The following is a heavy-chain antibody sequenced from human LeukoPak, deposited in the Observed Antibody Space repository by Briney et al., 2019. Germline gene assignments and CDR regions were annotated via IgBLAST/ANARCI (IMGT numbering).Heavy chain of an antibody. CDR3: TTSIVGATTPFSY. V-gene: IGHV3-15*01. D-gene: IGHD1-26*01. CDR1: RFTFTKAW. Sequence: RRSLRPSCAASRFTFTKAWMGWVRQAPGKGLEWVGRIKSKIDGATTDYAATVKARFHISRDESKNTLSLQMNSLTPGHITVYYCTTSIVGATTPFSYWGEGSLVSVCS. J-gene: IGHJ4*02. CDR2: IKSKIDGATT.